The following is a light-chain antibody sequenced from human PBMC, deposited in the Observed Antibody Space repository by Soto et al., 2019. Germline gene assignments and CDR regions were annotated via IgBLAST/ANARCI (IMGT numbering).Light chain of an antibody. CDR2: GAS. CDR1: QSLSTN. V-gene: IGKV3D-15*01. J-gene: IGKJ1*01. CDR3: QQYNNWPPT. Sequence: EIVMMQSPATLSVSPGERATLSCRASQSLSTNLAWYQQKPGQAPRLLIYGASTRATGIPARFSGSGSGTEFTLTISSLQSEDFAVYYCQQYNNWPPTFGQGTKVEIK.